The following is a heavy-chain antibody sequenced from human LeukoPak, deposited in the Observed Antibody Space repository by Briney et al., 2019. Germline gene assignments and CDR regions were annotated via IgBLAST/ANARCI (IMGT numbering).Heavy chain of an antibody. D-gene: IGHD6-13*01. J-gene: IGHJ4*02. Sequence: SVKVSCKASGGTFSSYAISWVRQAPGQGLEWVGRIIPIFGTANYAQRFQGRVTITTDESTSTAYMELSSLRSEDTAVYYWARDSRAAAGHARFLEYWGQGTLVTVSS. CDR1: GGTFSSYA. CDR3: ARDSRAAAGHARFLEY. CDR2: IIPIFGTA. V-gene: IGHV1-69*05.